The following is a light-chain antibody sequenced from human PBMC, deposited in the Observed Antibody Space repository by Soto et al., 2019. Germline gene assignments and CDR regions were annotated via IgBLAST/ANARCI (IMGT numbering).Light chain of an antibody. J-gene: IGKJ3*01. CDR1: QSLRHSIGYNY. V-gene: IGKV2-28*01. CDR2: LGS. CDR3: MQALQTPIT. Sequence: DIVMTQSPLSLPVTPGEPASISCRSSQSLRHSIGYNYLDWYLQKPGQSPQLLISLGSNRASGVGDRFSGSGSGKNFTLKISRVEAEDVGIYYCMQALQTPITLGRGTKVDIK.